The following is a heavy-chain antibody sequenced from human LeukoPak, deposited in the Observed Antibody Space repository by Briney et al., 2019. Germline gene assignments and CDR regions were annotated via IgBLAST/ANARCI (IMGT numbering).Heavy chain of an antibody. CDR3: ARPGITLYYGMDV. Sequence: PGGSLRLSCTASGFTFSSSGMSWVRQAPGKGLEWVSAVAGSGGSTYYTASVKGRFTISRDNSKNTLHLQMNSLRAEDTAIYYCARPGITLYYGMDVWGQGTTVTVSS. CDR2: VAGSGGST. J-gene: IGHJ6*02. V-gene: IGHV3-23*01. CDR1: GFTFSSSG. D-gene: IGHD1-20*01.